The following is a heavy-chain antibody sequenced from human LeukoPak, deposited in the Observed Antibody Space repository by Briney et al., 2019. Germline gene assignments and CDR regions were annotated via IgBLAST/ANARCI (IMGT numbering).Heavy chain of an antibody. CDR2: ISSSGSTI. CDR1: GFTFSSYA. V-gene: IGHV3-48*04. J-gene: IGHJ4*02. Sequence: GGSLRLSCAASGFTFSSYAMSWVRQAPGKGLEWVSYISSSGSTIYYADSVKGRFTISRDNAKNSLYLQMNSLRAEDTAVYYCAREWARALDYWGQGTLVTVSS. D-gene: IGHD1-26*01. CDR3: AREWARALDY.